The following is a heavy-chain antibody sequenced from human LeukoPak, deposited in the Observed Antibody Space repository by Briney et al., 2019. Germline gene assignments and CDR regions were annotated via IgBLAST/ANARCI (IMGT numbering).Heavy chain of an antibody. CDR1: GYTFTSYG. CDR3: ARDYRVSWGTTDYFDY. V-gene: IGHV1-18*01. D-gene: IGHD3-16*01. Sequence: ASVKVSCKASGYTFTSYGISWVRQAPGQGLEWMGWISAYNGNTNYAQKLQGRVTVTTGTSTSTAYMELRSLRSDDTAVYYCARDYRVSWGTTDYFDYWGQGTLVTVSS. CDR2: ISAYNGNT. J-gene: IGHJ4*02.